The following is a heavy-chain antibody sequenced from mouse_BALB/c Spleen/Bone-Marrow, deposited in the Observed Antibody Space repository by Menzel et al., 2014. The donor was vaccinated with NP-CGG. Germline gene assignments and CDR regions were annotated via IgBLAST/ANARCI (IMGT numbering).Heavy chain of an antibody. CDR3: AREWTARAVDY. J-gene: IGHJ2*01. V-gene: IGHV1-54*01. D-gene: IGHD3-2*01. CDR2: INPGSGGA. Sequence: QVQLKQSGAELVRPGTSVKVSCKASGYAFTNYLIEWVKQRPGQGLEWIGVINPGSGGANCNEKFKGKATLTADKSSSTAYMQLSSLTSDDSAVYFCAREWTARAVDYWGQGTTLTVSS. CDR1: GYAFTNYL.